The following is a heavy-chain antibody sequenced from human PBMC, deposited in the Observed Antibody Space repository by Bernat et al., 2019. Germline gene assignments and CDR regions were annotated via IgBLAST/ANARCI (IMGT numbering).Heavy chain of an antibody. CDR3: ASEGYCSGGSCYFSGNAFDI. J-gene: IGHJ3*02. CDR2: INAGNGNT. Sequence: QVQLVQSGAEVKKPGSSVKVSCKASGGTFTSYAMHWVRQAPGQRLEWMGWINAGNGNTKYSQKFQGRVTITRDTSASTAYMELSSLRSEDTAVYYCASEGYCSGGSCYFSGNAFDIWGQGTMVTVSS. D-gene: IGHD2-15*01. CDR1: GGTFTSYA. V-gene: IGHV1-3*01.